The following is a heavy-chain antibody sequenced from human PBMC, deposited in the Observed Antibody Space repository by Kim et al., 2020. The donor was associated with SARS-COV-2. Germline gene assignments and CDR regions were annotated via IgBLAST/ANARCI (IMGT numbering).Heavy chain of an antibody. D-gene: IGHD6-13*01. V-gene: IGHV1-2*02. J-gene: IGHJ4*02. CDR3: ARLPGYSSSWYDY. Sequence: NHAQRFQGRVTMTRDTSISTAYMELGRLRSDDTAVYYCARLPGYSSSWYDYWGQGTLVTVSS.